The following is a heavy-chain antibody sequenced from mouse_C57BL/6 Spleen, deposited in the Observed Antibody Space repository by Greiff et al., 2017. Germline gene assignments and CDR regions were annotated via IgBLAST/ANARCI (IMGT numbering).Heavy chain of an antibody. CDR2: INPNNGGT. V-gene: IGHV1-26*01. CDR3: AREGFFYAMDY. Sequence: EVQLQQSGPELVKPGASVKISCKASGYTFTDYYMNWVKQSHVKSLEWIGDINPNNGGTSYNQKFKGKDTLTVEKSSSTAYMELRSLTSDDAAVYYCAREGFFYAMDYWGQGTSVTVSS. J-gene: IGHJ4*01. D-gene: IGHD3-3*01. CDR1: GYTFTDYY.